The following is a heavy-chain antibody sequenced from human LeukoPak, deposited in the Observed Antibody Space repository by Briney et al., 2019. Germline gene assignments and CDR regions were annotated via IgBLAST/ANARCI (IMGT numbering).Heavy chain of an antibody. CDR2: IYYSGST. V-gene: IGHV4-59*01. CDR1: GGSISSYY. J-gene: IGHJ3*02. CDR3: ARVEAYCGGDCYPNDAFDI. D-gene: IGHD2-21*02. Sequence: SENLSLTCTVSGGSISSYYWSWIRQPPGKGLEWIGYIYYSGSTNYNPSLKSRVTISVDTSKNQFSLKLSSVTAADTAVYYCARVEAYCGGDCYPNDAFDIWGQGTMVTVSS.